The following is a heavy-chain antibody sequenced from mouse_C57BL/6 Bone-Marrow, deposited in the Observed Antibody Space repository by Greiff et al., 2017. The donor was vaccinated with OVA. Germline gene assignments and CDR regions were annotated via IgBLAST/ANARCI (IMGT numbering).Heavy chain of an antibody. CDR3: TRDEDFAY. J-gene: IGHJ3*01. CDR1: GFTFSDAW. V-gene: IGHV6-6*01. Sequence: EVKLVESGGGLVQPGGSMKLSCAASGFTFSDAWMDWVRQSPEKGLEWVAEIRNKANNHATYYAESVKGRFTISRDDSKSSVYLQMNSLRAEDTGIYYCTRDEDFAYWGQGTLVTVSA. CDR2: IRNKANNHAT.